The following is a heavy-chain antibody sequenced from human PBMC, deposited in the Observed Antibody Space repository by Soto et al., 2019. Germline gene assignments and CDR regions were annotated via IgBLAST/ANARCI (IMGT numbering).Heavy chain of an antibody. J-gene: IGHJ4*02. CDR2: IRKKTNSYTT. CDR1: GLTFTDRY. D-gene: IGHD4-17*01. Sequence: EVQLVESGGGLVQPGGSLRLSCAASGLTFTDRYMDWVRQAPGKGLEWVGCIRKKTNSYTTEYAASVKVRFIISRDDSTKSLYLQMSSLKTEDTAVYYSTTVTTVDYYFDDWGQGTLVTVSS. V-gene: IGHV3-72*01. CDR3: TTVTTVDYYFDD.